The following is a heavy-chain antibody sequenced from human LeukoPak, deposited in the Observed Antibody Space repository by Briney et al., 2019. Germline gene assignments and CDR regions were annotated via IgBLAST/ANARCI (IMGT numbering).Heavy chain of an antibody. Sequence: GGSLRLSCAASGFTFNNYAIHWVRQAPGKGLEWVALISYDGSDKYYADSVKGRFTISRDNSKNTLYLQMNSLRAEDTAVYYCARDVSLHFYYFDYWGQGTLVTVSS. D-gene: IGHD2/OR15-2a*01. CDR3: ARDVSLHFYYFDY. CDR2: ISYDGSDK. J-gene: IGHJ4*02. CDR1: GFTFNNYA. V-gene: IGHV3-30-3*01.